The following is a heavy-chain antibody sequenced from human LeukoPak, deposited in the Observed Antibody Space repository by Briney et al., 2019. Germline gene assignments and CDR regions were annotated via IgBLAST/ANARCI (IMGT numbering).Heavy chain of an antibody. CDR2: ISAYNGNT. D-gene: IGHD3-22*01. Sequence: ASVKVSCKASGYTFTAFYIHWLRQAPGQGLEWMAWISAYNGNTNYAQKLQGRVTMTTDTSTSTAYMELRSLRSDDTAVYYCAREGPYYDNSGAYYFDYWGQGTLVTVSS. CDR1: GYTFTAFY. CDR3: AREGPYYDNSGAYYFDY. J-gene: IGHJ4*02. V-gene: IGHV1-18*04.